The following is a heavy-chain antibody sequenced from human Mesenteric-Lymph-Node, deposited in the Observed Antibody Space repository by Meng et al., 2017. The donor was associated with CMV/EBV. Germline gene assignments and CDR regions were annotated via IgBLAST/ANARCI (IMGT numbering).Heavy chain of an antibody. CDR2: IRSKAFGETA. D-gene: IGHD3-22*01. V-gene: IGHV3-49*04. CDR3: KVDDSSGYPY. J-gene: IGHJ3*01. Sequence: GGSLRLSCTTSGFIFGDYAMSWVRQAPGKGLEWVGFIRSKAFGETAEYAASVKGRFTISRDDSKSIAYLQMNGLKTEDAAVYYCKVDDSSGYPYWGRGTMVTVSS. CDR1: GFIFGDYA.